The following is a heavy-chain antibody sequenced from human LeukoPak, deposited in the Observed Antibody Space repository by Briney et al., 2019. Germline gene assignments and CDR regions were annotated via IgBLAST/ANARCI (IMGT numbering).Heavy chain of an antibody. CDR3: ARVPYGDDEYFQH. D-gene: IGHD4-17*01. Sequence: SGTLSLTCAVSGGSISSSNWWSWVRQPPGKGLEWIGEIYHSGSTNYNPSLKSRVTISVDKSKNQFSLKLSTVTAADTAVYYCARVPYGDDEYFQHWGQGTLVTVSS. J-gene: IGHJ1*01. CDR2: IYHSGST. CDR1: GGSISSSNW. V-gene: IGHV4-4*02.